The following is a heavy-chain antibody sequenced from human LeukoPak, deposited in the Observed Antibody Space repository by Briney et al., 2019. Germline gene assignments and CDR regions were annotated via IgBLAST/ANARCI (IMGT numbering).Heavy chain of an antibody. Sequence: PGGSLRLSCAASGFTFSSYSMNWVRQAPGKGLEWVANIKQDGSEKYYVDSVKGRFTISRDNAKNSLYLQMNSLRAEDTAVYYCARDGLLRYFDWLVDYWGQGTLVTVSS. CDR2: IKQDGSEK. CDR3: ARDGLLRYFDWLVDY. J-gene: IGHJ4*02. D-gene: IGHD3-9*01. CDR1: GFTFSSYS. V-gene: IGHV3-7*01.